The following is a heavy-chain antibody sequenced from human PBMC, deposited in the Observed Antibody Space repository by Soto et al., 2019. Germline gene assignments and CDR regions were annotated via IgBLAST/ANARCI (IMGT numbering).Heavy chain of an antibody. V-gene: IGHV4-59*01. CDR3: ARTYGRNFDY. Sequence: QVQLQASGPGLVKPSETLSLTCTVSGGSISSYYWSWIRQPPGKGLEWIGYIYYSGSTNYNPSLKSRVTISVDTSKNQLSLKPSSVTAADTALYYCARTYGRNFDYWGQGTLVTVSS. CDR2: IYYSGST. CDR1: GGSISSYY. J-gene: IGHJ4*02. D-gene: IGHD3-10*01.